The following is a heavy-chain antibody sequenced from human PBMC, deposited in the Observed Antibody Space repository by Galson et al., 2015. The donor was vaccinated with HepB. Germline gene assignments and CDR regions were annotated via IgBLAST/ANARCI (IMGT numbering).Heavy chain of an antibody. V-gene: IGHV3-30*02. Sequence: SLRLSCAASGFTFSSYGMHWVRQAPGKGLEWVAFIRYDGSNKYYADSVKGRFTISRDNSKNTLYLQMNSLRAEDTAVYYCAKVRPPASYYYDSSEFDYWGQGTLVTVSS. J-gene: IGHJ4*02. CDR1: GFTFSSYG. CDR3: AKVRPPASYYYDSSEFDY. CDR2: IRYDGSNK. D-gene: IGHD3-22*01.